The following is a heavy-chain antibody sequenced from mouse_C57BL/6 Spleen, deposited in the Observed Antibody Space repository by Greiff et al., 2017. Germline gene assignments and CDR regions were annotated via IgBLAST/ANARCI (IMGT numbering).Heavy chain of an antibody. D-gene: IGHD1-1*01. CDR1: GYTFTSYG. Sequence: VQRVESGAELARPGASVKLSCKASGYTFTSYGISWVKQRTGQGLEWIGEIYPRSGNTYYNEKFKGKATLTADKSSSTAYMELRSLTSEDSAVYFCAREDITTVVSDYWGQGTTLTVSS. J-gene: IGHJ2*01. CDR3: AREDITTVVSDY. V-gene: IGHV1-81*01. CDR2: IYPRSGNT.